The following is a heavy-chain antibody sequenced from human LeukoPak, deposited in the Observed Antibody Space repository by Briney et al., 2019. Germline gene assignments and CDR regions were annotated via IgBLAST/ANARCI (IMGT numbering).Heavy chain of an antibody. J-gene: IGHJ4*02. CDR2: ISSSSSYI. Sequence: GGSLRLSCAASGFTFSSYSMNWVRQAPGKGLEWVSSISSSSSYIYYADSVKGRFTISRDNAKNTLYLQMNSLRAEDTAVYYCAKGRRITIFGVVVDYWGQGTLVTVSS. CDR1: GFTFSSYS. V-gene: IGHV3-21*04. CDR3: AKGRRITIFGVVVDY. D-gene: IGHD3-3*01.